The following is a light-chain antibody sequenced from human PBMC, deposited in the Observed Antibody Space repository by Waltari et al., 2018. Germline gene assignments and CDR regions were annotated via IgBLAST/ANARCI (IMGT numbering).Light chain of an antibody. Sequence: QLVLTQSPSASASLGASVKLTCPLRSGHSGNLIPWPQQQPDKVPRFLRKVNSDGSQTNGDEIPDRFSGSSSGADRYLTISSVQSEYEADYYCQTGGHGTWVFGGGTKLTVL. CDR1: SGHSGNL. V-gene: IGLV4-69*01. CDR3: QTGGHGTWV. CDR2: VNSDGSQ. J-gene: IGLJ3*02.